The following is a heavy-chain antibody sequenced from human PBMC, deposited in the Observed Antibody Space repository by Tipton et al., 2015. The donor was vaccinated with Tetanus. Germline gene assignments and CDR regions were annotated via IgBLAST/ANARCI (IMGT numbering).Heavy chain of an antibody. Sequence: TLSLTCTVSGGSISRHYCSWIRQPPGKGLEWIGYVYYTGSTKYNPSLKSRVTISEDTSKNQFSLKLESVTAADTAVYYCARGDGSTLHYWGQGTLVTVSS. CDR1: GGSISRHY. J-gene: IGHJ4*02. D-gene: IGHD5-24*01. CDR2: VYYTGST. CDR3: ARGDGSTLHY. V-gene: IGHV4-59*08.